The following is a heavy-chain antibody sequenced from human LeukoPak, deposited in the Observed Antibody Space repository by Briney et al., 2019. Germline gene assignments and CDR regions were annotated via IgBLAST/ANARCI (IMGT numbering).Heavy chain of an antibody. Sequence: GALVRVSCKASGYTFTSYGISWVRQAPGQGLEWMGWISAYNGNTNYAQKLQGRVTMTTDTSTSTAYMELRSLRSDDTAVYYCARADFDWLVRYWGQGTLVTVSS. D-gene: IGHD3-9*01. CDR2: ISAYNGNT. V-gene: IGHV1-18*04. J-gene: IGHJ4*02. CDR1: GYTFTSYG. CDR3: ARADFDWLVRY.